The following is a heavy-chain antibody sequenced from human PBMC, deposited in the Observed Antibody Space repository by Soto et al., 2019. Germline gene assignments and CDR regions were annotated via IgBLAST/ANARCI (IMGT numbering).Heavy chain of an antibody. D-gene: IGHD5-12*01. J-gene: IGHJ4*02. CDR3: ARDRRAVLGDSGYYYFDY. CDR2: ISPYNGNT. Sequence: QIQLGQSGAEMKKPGASVKVPCKASGYRFTSYCISWVRQAPGQGPEWMGWISPYNGNTYYAQKFQGRVNMTTDTATATAYLELRSMRSDDTAVYYCARDRRAVLGDSGYYYFDYWGQGTLVTVSS. V-gene: IGHV1-18*01. CDR1: GYRFTSYC.